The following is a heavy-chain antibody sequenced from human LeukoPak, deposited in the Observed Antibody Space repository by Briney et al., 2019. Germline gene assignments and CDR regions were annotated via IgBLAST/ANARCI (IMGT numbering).Heavy chain of an antibody. CDR2: IYYSGST. CDR1: GGSISSGDYY. Sequence: PSETLSLTCTVSGGSISSGDYYWSWIRQPPGKGLEWLGYIYYSGSTYYNPSLESRVTISVDTSKNQFSLKLSSVTAADTAVYYCARGRLTGYYIWGQGTLVTVSS. CDR3: ARGRLTGYYI. J-gene: IGHJ4*02. D-gene: IGHD3-9*01. V-gene: IGHV4-30-4*01.